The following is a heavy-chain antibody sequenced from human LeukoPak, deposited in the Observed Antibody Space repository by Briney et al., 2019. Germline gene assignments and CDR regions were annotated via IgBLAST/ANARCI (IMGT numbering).Heavy chain of an antibody. V-gene: IGHV3-23*01. D-gene: IGHD6-13*01. J-gene: IGHJ4*02. CDR3: AKGVRGQLGDY. CDR1: GFTFSSFA. CDR2: IFGSGSTI. Sequence: GGSLRLSCAASGFTFSSFAMYWVRRAPGKGLEWISGIFGSGSTIYYADSVKGRFTISRDNSKNTVFLQMNSLRAEDTAVYYCAKGVRGQLGDYRGQGTLVTVSS.